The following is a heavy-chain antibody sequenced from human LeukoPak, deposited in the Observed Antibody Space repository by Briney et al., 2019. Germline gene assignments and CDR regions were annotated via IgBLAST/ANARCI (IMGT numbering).Heavy chain of an antibody. J-gene: IGHJ3*02. Sequence: SETLSLTCSVSGDSLSKYFWSWIRQSPGKGLEWIGYIHYSGSTNYNPSLKNRVTMSVDTSKNQFSLKLNSVTAAATAVYYCARFQYKAAFDMWGQGTMVTVSS. D-gene: IGHD1-1*01. CDR2: IHYSGST. CDR3: ARFQYKAAFDM. CDR1: GDSLSKYF. V-gene: IGHV4-59*01.